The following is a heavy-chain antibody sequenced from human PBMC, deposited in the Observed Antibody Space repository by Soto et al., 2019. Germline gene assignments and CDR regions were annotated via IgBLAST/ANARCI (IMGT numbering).Heavy chain of an antibody. CDR2: IYSGGST. CDR3: ATTGYSSSRYGSLGY. Sequence: GGSLRLSCAASGFTVSSNYMSWVRQAPGKGLEWVSVIYSGGSTYYADSVKGRFTISRDNSKNTLYLQMNSLRAEDTAVYYCATTGYSSSRYGSLGYWGQGTLVTVSS. CDR1: GFTVSSNY. V-gene: IGHV3-53*01. D-gene: IGHD6-13*01. J-gene: IGHJ4*02.